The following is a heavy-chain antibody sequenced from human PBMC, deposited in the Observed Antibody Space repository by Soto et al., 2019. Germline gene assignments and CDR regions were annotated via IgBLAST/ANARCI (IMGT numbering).Heavy chain of an antibody. J-gene: IGHJ4*02. CDR1: GFPFSSYA. Sequence: GGSLRLSCAASGFPFSSYAMSWVRHAPDKGLEWVSAIDFTGAGTYYADSVKGRFTISRDNSKNTLYLQMSSLRAEDTAVYFCARRFSSSSFYFDYWGQGTLVTVSS. CDR3: ARRFSSSSFYFDY. V-gene: IGHV3-23*01. D-gene: IGHD6-6*01. CDR2: IDFTGAGT.